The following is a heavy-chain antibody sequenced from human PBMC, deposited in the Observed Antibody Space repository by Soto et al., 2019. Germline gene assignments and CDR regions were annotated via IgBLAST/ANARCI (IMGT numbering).Heavy chain of an antibody. Sequence: SETLSLTCTVSGGSISSYYWSWIRQPPGKGLEWIGYIYYSGSTNYNPSLKSRVTISVDTSKNQFSLKLSSVTAADTAVYYCARGHSYGDLSHVFDIWGQGTMVTVSS. V-gene: IGHV4-59*01. CDR1: GGSISSYY. CDR2: IYYSGST. CDR3: ARGHSYGDLSHVFDI. D-gene: IGHD5-18*01. J-gene: IGHJ3*02.